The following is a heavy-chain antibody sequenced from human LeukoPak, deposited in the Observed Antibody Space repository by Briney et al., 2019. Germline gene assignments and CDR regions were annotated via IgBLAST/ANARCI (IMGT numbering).Heavy chain of an antibody. CDR3: ARYGGKWLIDY. CDR1: GFTFSSYS. CDR2: ISSSSSYI. D-gene: IGHD3-22*01. V-gene: IGHV3-21*01. Sequence: GGSLRLSCAASGFTFSSYSMNWVRQAPGKGLEWVSSISSSSSYIYYADSVKGRFTISRDNAKNSLYLQMNSLRAEDTAVYYCARYGGKWLIDYWAREPWSPSPQ. J-gene: IGHJ4*02.